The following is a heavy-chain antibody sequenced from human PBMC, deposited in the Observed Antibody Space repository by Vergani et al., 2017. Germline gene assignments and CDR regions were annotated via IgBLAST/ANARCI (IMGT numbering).Heavy chain of an antibody. Sequence: QVQLVQSGAEVKKPGSSVKVSCKASGGTFSSYAISWVRQAPGQGLEWMGGIIPIFGTANYAQKFQGRVTITADESTSTAYMELSSLRSEDTAVYYCARDRSMGWLQWPNDAFDIWGQGTMVTVSS. CDR1: GGTFSSYA. J-gene: IGHJ3*02. D-gene: IGHD5-24*01. CDR3: ARDRSMGWLQWPNDAFDI. V-gene: IGHV1-69*01. CDR2: IIPIFGTA.